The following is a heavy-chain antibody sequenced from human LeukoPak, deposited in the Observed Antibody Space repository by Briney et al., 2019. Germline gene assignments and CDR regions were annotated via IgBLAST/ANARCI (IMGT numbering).Heavy chain of an antibody. V-gene: IGHV3-21*01. J-gene: IGHJ6*02. CDR1: GFIFSSYR. CDR3: ARDSTTDDFWSGYSSYGMDV. CDR2: ISSSSSYI. Sequence: GGSLSLSCAASGFIFSSYRMHWVRQASGRGLEGVSSISSSSSYIYYADSVKGRFTISRDNAKNSLYLQMNSLRAEDTAVYYCARDSTTDDFWSGYSSYGMDVGGQGTTVTVSS. D-gene: IGHD3-3*01.